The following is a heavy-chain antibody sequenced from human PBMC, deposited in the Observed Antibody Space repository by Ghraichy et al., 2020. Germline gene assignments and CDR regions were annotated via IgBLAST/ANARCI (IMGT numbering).Heavy chain of an antibody. CDR3: ATLQLNGPDY. J-gene: IGHJ4*02. CDR1: GFTFSPYW. CDR2: INDRGSGT. D-gene: IGHD6-13*01. V-gene: IGHV3-74*01. Sequence: GGSLRLSCAASGFTFSPYWMHWVRQPPGKGLVWVSGINDRGSGTYYADSVKGRFTISRDNAKNTLYLQMNSLRAEDTAVYYCATLQLNGPDYWCQGSLVTVSS.